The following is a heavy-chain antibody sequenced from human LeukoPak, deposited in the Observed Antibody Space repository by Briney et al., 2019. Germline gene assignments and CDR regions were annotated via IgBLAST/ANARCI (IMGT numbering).Heavy chain of an antibody. CDR1: RFTFSNYV. Sequence: GGSLRLSCAASRFTFSNYVMHWVRQAPGKGLEWVAVISYDGSDKYYADSVKGRFTMSRDNAKNSLYLQMNSLRAEDTAVYYCARYKWNDEGLGFDSWGQGTLVTVSS. J-gene: IGHJ4*02. D-gene: IGHD1-20*01. CDR3: ARYKWNDEGLGFDS. CDR2: ISYDGSDK. V-gene: IGHV3-30*03.